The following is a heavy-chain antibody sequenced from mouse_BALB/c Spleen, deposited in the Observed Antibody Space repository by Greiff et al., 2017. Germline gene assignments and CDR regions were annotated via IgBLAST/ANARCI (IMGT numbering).Heavy chain of an antibody. CDR1: GYSITSDYA. D-gene: IGHD2-4*01. J-gene: IGHJ4*01. V-gene: IGHV3-2*02. CDR3: ARYYYDYDRGALYAMDY. Sequence: EVQLQESGPGLVKPSQSLSLTCTVTGYSITSDYAWNWIRQFPGNKLEWMGYISYSGSTSYNPSLKSRISITRDTSKNQFFLQLNSVTTEDTATYYCARYYYDYDRGALYAMDYWGQGTSVTVSS. CDR2: ISYSGST.